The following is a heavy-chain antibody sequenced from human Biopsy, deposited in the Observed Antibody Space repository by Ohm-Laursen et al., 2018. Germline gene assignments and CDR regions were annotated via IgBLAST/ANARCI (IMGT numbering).Heavy chain of an antibody. CDR3: TRDRGYYSDRTVPGYFDL. CDR1: GGSIYNFF. J-gene: IGHJ2*01. CDR2: IYYSGST. V-gene: IGHV4-59*01. Sequence: SQTLSLTCTVSGGSIYNFFWSWIRQPPGKGLEWIGYIYYSGSTNYNPSLKSRVTISVDRSKNHFSLRLRSVTPADTAIYCTRDRGYYSDRTVPGYFDLWGRGTLVTVSS. D-gene: IGHD3-22*01.